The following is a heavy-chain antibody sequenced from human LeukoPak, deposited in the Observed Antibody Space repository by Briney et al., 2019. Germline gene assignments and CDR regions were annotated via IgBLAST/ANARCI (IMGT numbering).Heavy chain of an antibody. CDR2: IYYSGST. Sequence: SETLSLTCTVSDGSISSYYWSWIRQPPGKGLEWIGYIYYSGSTNYNPSLKSRVTISVDTSKNQFSLKLSSVTAADTAVYYCARDVHYYDSSGYYNWFDPWGQGTLVTVSS. J-gene: IGHJ5*02. D-gene: IGHD3-22*01. V-gene: IGHV4-59*01. CDR3: ARDVHYYDSSGYYNWFDP. CDR1: DGSISSYY.